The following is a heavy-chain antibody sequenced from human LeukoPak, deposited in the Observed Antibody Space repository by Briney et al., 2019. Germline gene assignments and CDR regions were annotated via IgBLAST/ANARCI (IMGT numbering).Heavy chain of an antibody. D-gene: IGHD3-9*01. V-gene: IGHV3-21*01. Sequence: GGSLRLSCAASGFTFSTYSMTWVRQAPGKGLEWVSSITGSSTSIYYADPVKGRFTISRDNAKNSLYLQMNSLRAEDTAVYYCARTYYDILTGYNPYFDYWGQGTLVTVSS. J-gene: IGHJ4*02. CDR2: ITGSSTSI. CDR1: GFTFSTYS. CDR3: ARTYYDILTGYNPYFDY.